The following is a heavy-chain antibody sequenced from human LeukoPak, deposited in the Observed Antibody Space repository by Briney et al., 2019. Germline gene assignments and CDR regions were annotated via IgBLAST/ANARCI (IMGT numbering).Heavy chain of an antibody. CDR3: ARDEVPTIFGVVNEDYYYYYMDV. J-gene: IGHJ6*03. V-gene: IGHV1-2*02. CDR1: GYTFTGYY. CDR2: INPNSGGT. Sequence: ASVKVSCKASGYTFTGYYMHWVRQAPGQGLEWMGWINPNSGGTNYAQKFQGRVTMTRDTSISTAYMELSRLRSDDTAVYYCARDEVPTIFGVVNEDYYYYYMDVWGKGTTVTVSS. D-gene: IGHD3-3*01.